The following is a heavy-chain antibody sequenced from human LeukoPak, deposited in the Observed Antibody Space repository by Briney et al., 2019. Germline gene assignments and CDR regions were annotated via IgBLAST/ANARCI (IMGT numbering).Heavy chain of an antibody. J-gene: IGHJ5*02. CDR1: GGSVSSSSYY. D-gene: IGHD7-27*01. CDR3: ASLGTLRS. V-gene: IGHV4-39*01. Sequence: PSETLSLTCTVSGGSVSSSSYYWGWIRQPPGQGLEWIGSISYSRTNYNNPSLKSRVSISIDTSKNQFSVKLTSVTAADTAMYYCASLGTLRSWGQGALVTVSS. CDR2: ISYSRTN.